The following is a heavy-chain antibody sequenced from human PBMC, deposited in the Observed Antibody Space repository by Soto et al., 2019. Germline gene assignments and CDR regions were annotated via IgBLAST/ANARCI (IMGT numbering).Heavy chain of an antibody. D-gene: IGHD2-15*01. CDR2: IYHSGST. Sequence: PSETLSLACAVSGYCISSGYHWGWIRRPPGKGLEWIGTIYHSGSTYYSPSLKTRVTISVDTSKNQFSLKMRSVTAADTAGYYCARALYCRGGSCSPLRGMDVCGQGTTVTVSS. J-gene: IGHJ6*02. CDR1: GYCISSGYH. V-gene: IGHV4-38-2*01. CDR3: ARALYCRGGSCSPLRGMDV.